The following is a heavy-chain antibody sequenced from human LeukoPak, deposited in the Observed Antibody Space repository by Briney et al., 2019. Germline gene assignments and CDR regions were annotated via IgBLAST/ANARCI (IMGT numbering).Heavy chain of an antibody. CDR3: ASRDCGGDCYPS. V-gene: IGHV1-69*04. D-gene: IGHD2-21*02. CDR2: IIPILGIA. J-gene: IGHJ4*02. Sequence: GASVKVSCKASGGTFSSYAISWVRQASGQGLEWMGRIIPILGIANYAQKFQGRVMITADKSTSTAYMELSSLRSEDTAVYYCASRDCGGDCYPSWGQGTLVAVSS. CDR1: GGTFSSYA.